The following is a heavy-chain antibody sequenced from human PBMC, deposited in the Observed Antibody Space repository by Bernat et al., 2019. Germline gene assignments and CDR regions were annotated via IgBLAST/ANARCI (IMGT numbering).Heavy chain of an antibody. CDR2: IRANNGNT. CDR3: ARAIIYYEILAGILGFDY. D-gene: IGHD3-9*01. J-gene: IGHJ4*02. V-gene: IGHV1-18*01. CDR1: VYTFTSYG. Sequence: QVQLVQSGAEAKKPGASAQVPCKAFVYTFTSYGISRVRRAPGQGRECMGWIRANNGNTTYAQNPQGRVTMTTDTSTTTAYMELRSLRSDDTAVYYCARAIIYYEILAGILGFDYWGQGTLVTVSS.